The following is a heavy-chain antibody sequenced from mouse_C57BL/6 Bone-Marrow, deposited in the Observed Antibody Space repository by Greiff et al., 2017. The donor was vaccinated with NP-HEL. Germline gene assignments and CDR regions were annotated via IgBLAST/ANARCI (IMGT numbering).Heavy chain of an antibody. CDR2: IWSGGST. V-gene: IGHV2-2*01. J-gene: IGHJ4*01. D-gene: IGHD1-1*01. CDR1: GFSLTSYG. CDR3: ARKDYYYGSRIAMDY. Sequence: VKVVESGPGLVQPSQSLSITCTVSGFSLTSYGVHWVRQSPGKGLEWLGVIWSGGSTDYNAAFISRLSISKDNSKSQVFFKMNSLQADDTAIYYCARKDYYYGSRIAMDYWGQGTSVTVSS.